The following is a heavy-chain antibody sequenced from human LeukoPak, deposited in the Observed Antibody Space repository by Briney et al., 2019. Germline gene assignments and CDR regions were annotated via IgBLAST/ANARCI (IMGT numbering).Heavy chain of an antibody. Sequence: GGSLRLSCAAPGFTFSSYAMSWVRQAPGKGLEWVSSFSGTVGSTYYADSVKGRFTISRDSYKNTLYLQMNSLRAEDTAVYYCAKGKNAYGSSSNDYWGQGSLVTVSS. D-gene: IGHD6-13*01. V-gene: IGHV3-23*01. J-gene: IGHJ4*02. CDR1: GFTFSSYA. CDR3: AKGKNAYGSSSNDY. CDR2: FSGTVGST.